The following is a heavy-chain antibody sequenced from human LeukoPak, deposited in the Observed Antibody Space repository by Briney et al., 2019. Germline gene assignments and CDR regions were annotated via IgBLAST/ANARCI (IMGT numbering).Heavy chain of an antibody. V-gene: IGHV2-70*11. CDR2: IDWDGDT. J-gene: IGHJ4*02. CDR1: GFSLSTAGMG. CDR3: ARIIGTSTNFYYFDS. Sequence: SGPTLVNPTQTLTLTCTFSGFSLSTAGMGVGWIRQPPGKAPEWLARIDWDGDTYYSRSLETRLSISKDTSKNQVVLRMTRVDPVDTATYYCARIIGTSTNFYYFDSWGQGTLVTVSS. D-gene: IGHD2/OR15-2a*01.